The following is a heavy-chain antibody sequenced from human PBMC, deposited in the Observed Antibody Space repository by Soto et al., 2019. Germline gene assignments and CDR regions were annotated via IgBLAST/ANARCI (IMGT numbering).Heavy chain of an antibody. CDR1: GFTFSGSA. CDR3: TRYCNGANCYDGYGMNDF. Sequence: EVQLVESGGGLVQPGGSLKLSCAASGFTFSGSAIHWVRQASGKGLEWLGRIRTKANNYATAYVASVKGRFTISRDDSKNTAYLQMSSQKTEDTAVYYCTRYCNGANCYDGYGMNDFWGQGTLVTVSS. D-gene: IGHD2-15*01. CDR2: IRTKANNYAT. J-gene: IGHJ4*02. V-gene: IGHV3-73*01.